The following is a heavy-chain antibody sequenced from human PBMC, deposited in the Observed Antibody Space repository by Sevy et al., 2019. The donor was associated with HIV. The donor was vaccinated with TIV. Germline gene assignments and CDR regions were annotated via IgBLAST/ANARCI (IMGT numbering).Heavy chain of an antibody. CDR2: IYSDGRT. CDR3: ARGGSNSSAYQGGFDY. CDR1: EFTVTSNY. J-gene: IGHJ4*02. V-gene: IGHV3-53*01. Sequence: GGSLRLSCAASEFTVTSNYMSWVRQAPGKGLEWVSIIYSDGRTFYADSVKGRFTISRDSSKNTLFLQMNSLRDEDMAVYHCARGGSNSSAYQGGFDYWGQGTLVTVSS. D-gene: IGHD3-22*01.